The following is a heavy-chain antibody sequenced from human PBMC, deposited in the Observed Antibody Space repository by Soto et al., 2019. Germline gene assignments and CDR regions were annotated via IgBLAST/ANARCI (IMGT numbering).Heavy chain of an antibody. CDR3: AKENGYSSSWFEFDY. V-gene: IGHV3-23*01. Sequence: EVQLLESGGGLVQPGGSLRLSCAASGFTFSSYAMSWVRQAPGKRLEWVSAISGSGGSTYYADSVKGRFTISRDNSKNTLYLQMNSLRAEVTAVYYCAKENGYSSSWFEFDYWGQGTLVTVSS. CDR1: GFTFSSYA. D-gene: IGHD6-13*01. J-gene: IGHJ4*02. CDR2: ISGSGGST.